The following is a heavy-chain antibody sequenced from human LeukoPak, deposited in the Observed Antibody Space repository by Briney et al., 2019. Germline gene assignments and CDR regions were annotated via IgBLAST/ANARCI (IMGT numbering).Heavy chain of an antibody. J-gene: IGHJ5*02. CDR3: AGVFPLSNWFDP. Sequence: ASVKVSCKVSGYTLTELSMHWVRQAPGKGLEWMGGFDPEDGDTIYAQKFQGRVTMTEDTSTDTAYMELSSLRSEDTAVYYCAGVFPLSNWFDPWGQGTLVTVSS. D-gene: IGHD2-21*01. V-gene: IGHV1-24*01. CDR1: GYTLTELS. CDR2: FDPEDGDT.